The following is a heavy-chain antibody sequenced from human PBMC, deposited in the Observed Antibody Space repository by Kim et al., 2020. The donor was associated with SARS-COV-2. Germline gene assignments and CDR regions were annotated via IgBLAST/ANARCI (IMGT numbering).Heavy chain of an antibody. CDR3: TREVGQYYYDSSGYYGPGGFDP. CDR2: IRSKLYGGAA. Sequence: GGSLRLSCTGIGYTFGDFAMNWVRQAPGKGLEWVGFIRSKLYGGAAEYAASVKGRFTISRDDSKSIVYLQMNSLKTEDTAVYYCTREVGQYYYDSSGYYGPGGFDPWGQGTLVTVSS. D-gene: IGHD3-22*01. CDR1: GYTFGDFA. J-gene: IGHJ5*02. V-gene: IGHV3-49*04.